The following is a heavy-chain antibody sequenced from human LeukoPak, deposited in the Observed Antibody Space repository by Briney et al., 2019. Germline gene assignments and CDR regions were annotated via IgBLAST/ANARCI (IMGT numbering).Heavy chain of an antibody. J-gene: IGHJ6*02. CDR3: ARDMGGSAPEHYYYYYGMDV. V-gene: IGHV3-66*01. D-gene: IGHD1-14*01. CDR1: GFTVSSNY. CDR2: IYSGGST. Sequence: SGGSLRLSCAASGFTVSSNYMSWVRQAPGKGLEWVSVIYSGGSTYYADSVKGRFTISRDNAKNSLYLQMNSLRAEDTAVYYCARDMGGSAPEHYYYYYGMDVWGQGTTVTVSS.